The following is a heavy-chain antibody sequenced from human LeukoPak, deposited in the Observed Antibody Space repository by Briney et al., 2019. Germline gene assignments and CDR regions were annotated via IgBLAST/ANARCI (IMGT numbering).Heavy chain of an antibody. CDR2: IYYSGST. Sequence: SETLSLTCTVSGGSISSSSYYWDWIRQPPGKGLEWIGYIYYSGSTHYNPSLKSRVTISVDTSKNQFSLRLSSMTAADTAVYYCARVRFYYFDSGSNHASGFDIWGQGTMVTVSS. D-gene: IGHD3-22*01. J-gene: IGHJ3*02. CDR3: ARVRFYYFDSGSNHASGFDI. V-gene: IGHV4-61*05. CDR1: GGSISSSSYY.